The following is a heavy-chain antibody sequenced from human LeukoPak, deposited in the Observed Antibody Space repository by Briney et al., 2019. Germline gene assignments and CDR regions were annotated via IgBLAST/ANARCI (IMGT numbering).Heavy chain of an antibody. J-gene: IGHJ3*02. V-gene: IGHV1-2*02. D-gene: IGHD3-16*02. CDR1: GYTFTGYY. CDR3: ARDVGYYDYVWGSYQEGAFDI. Sequence: ASVKVSCKASGYTFTGYYMHWVRQAPGQGLEWMGWINPNSGGTNYAQKFQGRVTMTRDTSISTAYMELSRLRSDDTAVYYCARDVGYYDYVWGSYQEGAFDIWGQGTMVTVSS. CDR2: INPNSGGT.